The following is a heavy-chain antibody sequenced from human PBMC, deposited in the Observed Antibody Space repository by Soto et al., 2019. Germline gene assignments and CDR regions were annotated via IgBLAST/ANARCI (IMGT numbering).Heavy chain of an antibody. V-gene: IGHV1-46*01. J-gene: IGHJ5*02. CDR3: AKGLGSSSWYRFDP. CDR1: GYTFTSYY. Sequence: QVQLVQSGAEVKKPGASVKVSCKASGYTFTSYYMHWVRQAPGQGLEWMGVINPSEGTASYAQKFTGRVTMTRDKSTNTVYMEVRSLRSEDTAMYYCAKGLGSSSWYRFDPWGQGTLVTVSS. CDR2: INPSEGTA. D-gene: IGHD6-13*01.